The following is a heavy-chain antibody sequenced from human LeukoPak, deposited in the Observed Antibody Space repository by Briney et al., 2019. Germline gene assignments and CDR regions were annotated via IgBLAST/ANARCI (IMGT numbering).Heavy chain of an antibody. D-gene: IGHD1-26*01. Sequence: PGGSLRLSCAASGFTFSTYGMHWVRQAPGKGLEWVAVIWYDGSYKYYGDSVKGRFTISRDNSKNTLFLQMNSLRAEDTAVYYCARAVGPFDFWGQGTMVTASS. CDR2: IWYDGSYK. V-gene: IGHV3-33*01. CDR1: GFTFSTYG. CDR3: ARAVGPFDF. J-gene: IGHJ3*01.